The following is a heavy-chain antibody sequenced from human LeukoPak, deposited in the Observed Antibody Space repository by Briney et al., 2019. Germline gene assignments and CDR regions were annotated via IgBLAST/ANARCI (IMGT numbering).Heavy chain of an antibody. J-gene: IGHJ6*02. D-gene: IGHD2-2*03. Sequence: GGSLRLSCAASGFTFSRFWMTWGRQAPGKGLEWVANINQDGSEKYYVDSVKGRFTISRDNARNSLYLQMNSLRAEDTAVYYCARVSGYCSSTSCPIQYYYGMDVWGQGTTVTVSS. CDR2: INQDGSEK. CDR1: GFTFSRFW. V-gene: IGHV3-7*01. CDR3: ARVSGYCSSTSCPIQYYYGMDV.